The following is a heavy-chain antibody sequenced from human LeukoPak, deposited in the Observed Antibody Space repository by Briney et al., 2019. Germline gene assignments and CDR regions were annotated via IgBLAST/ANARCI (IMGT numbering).Heavy chain of an antibody. V-gene: IGHV3-7*01. Sequence: GGSLRLSCGASGFTFSSYWMSWVRQAPGKGLEWVANTKQDGSEKYYVDSVKGRFTISRDNAKNSLYLQMNSLRAEDTAVYYCARVRMITFGGVIEAEFYFDYWGQGTLVTVSS. CDR3: ARVRMITFGGVIEAEFYFDY. CDR1: GFTFSSYW. CDR2: TKQDGSEK. D-gene: IGHD3-16*01. J-gene: IGHJ4*02.